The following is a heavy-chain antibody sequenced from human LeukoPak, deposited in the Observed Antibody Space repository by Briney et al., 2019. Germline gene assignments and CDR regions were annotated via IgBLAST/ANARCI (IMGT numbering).Heavy chain of an antibody. CDR1: GFTFSSYA. CDR3: AQQVGYCSSGNCYFTY. J-gene: IGHJ1*01. D-gene: IGHD2-15*01. V-gene: IGHV3-23*01. CDR2: ISGSGGST. Sequence: GGSLRLSCAASGFTFSSYAMSWVRQAPGKGLEWVSAISGSGGSTYYADSVKGRFTISRDNSKNTLYLQMNSLRTEDAAVYYCAQQVGYCSSGNCYFTYWGQGTLVTVSS.